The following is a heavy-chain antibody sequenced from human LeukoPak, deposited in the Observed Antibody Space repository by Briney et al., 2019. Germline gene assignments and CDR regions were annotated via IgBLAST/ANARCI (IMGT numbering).Heavy chain of an antibody. Sequence: GASVKVSCKASGYTFTDYYMHWVRQAPGQGLEWMGWINPKSGGTNYAQKFRGRVTMTRDTSISTAYMELSRLRSDDTAVFYCARDLAFGEMVTNRGAFDIWGQGTMVTVSS. CDR1: GYTFTDYY. CDR3: ARDLAFGEMVTNRGAFDI. J-gene: IGHJ3*02. D-gene: IGHD5-24*01. V-gene: IGHV1-2*02. CDR2: INPKSGGT.